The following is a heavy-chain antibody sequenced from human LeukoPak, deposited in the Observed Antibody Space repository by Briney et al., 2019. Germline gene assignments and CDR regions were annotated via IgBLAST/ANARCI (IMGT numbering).Heavy chain of an antibody. CDR1: GGSVSSGGYY. Sequence: PSQTLSLTCTVSGGSVSSGGYYWSWIRQRPRRGLEWIGYISYSGSTYYNPSLKSRATISQDTSKDQFSLKPNSVTAADAAVYYCAKSNYDSSGFGYFDFWGQGTLVTVSS. CDR3: AKSNYDSSGFGYFDF. V-gene: IGHV4-31*03. J-gene: IGHJ4*02. CDR2: ISYSGST. D-gene: IGHD3-22*01.